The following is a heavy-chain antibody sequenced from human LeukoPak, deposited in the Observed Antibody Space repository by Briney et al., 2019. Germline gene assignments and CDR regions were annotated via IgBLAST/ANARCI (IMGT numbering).Heavy chain of an antibody. CDR3: ARGLTQYDSSGYSYYFDY. CDR1: GGSISSGGYY. V-gene: IGHV4-31*03. D-gene: IGHD3-22*01. J-gene: IGHJ4*02. Sequence: PSQTLPLTCPVSGGSISSGGYYWSWIRQHPGKGLEWIGYIYYSGSTYYNPSLKSRVTISVDTSKNQFSLKLSSVTAADTAVYYCARGLTQYDSSGYSYYFDYWGQGTLVTVSS. CDR2: IYYSGST.